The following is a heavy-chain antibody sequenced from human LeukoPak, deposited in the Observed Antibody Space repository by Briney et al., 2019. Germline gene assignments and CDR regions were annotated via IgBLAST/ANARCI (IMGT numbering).Heavy chain of an antibody. V-gene: IGHV1-46*01. D-gene: IGHD4-23*01. CDR1: GYTFTSYY. CDR2: INPSGGST. Sequence: ASVKVSCKASGYTFTSYYMHWVRQAPGQGLEWMGIINPSGGSTSYAQKFQGRVTMTRDMSTSTVYMELSRLRSDDTAVYYCAIATGGNSNAFDIWGQGTMVTVSS. J-gene: IGHJ3*02. CDR3: AIATGGNSNAFDI.